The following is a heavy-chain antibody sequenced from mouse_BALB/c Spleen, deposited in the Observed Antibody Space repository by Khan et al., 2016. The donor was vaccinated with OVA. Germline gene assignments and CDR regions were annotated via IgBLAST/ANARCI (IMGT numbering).Heavy chain of an antibody. CDR1: GYTFTSYW. V-gene: IGHV1S132*01. CDR2: IFPGTGTT. D-gene: IGHD2-1*01. CDR3: TRGYFVNYDFAY. Sequence: QVQLQQSGAELSKPGASVKLSCRTSGYTFTSYWIQWVKQRPGQGLGWIGQIFPGTGTTYYNENFKGKATLTVDTSSSTVYMQLSSLTSEDSAVYFCTRGYFVNYDFAYWGQGTLVTVSA. J-gene: IGHJ3*01.